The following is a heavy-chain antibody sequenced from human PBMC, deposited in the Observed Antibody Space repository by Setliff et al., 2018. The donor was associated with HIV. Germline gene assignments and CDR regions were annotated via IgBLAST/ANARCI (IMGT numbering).Heavy chain of an antibody. J-gene: IGHJ2*01. D-gene: IGHD6-13*01. Sequence: SGPTLVNPTETLTLTCTVSGFSLSNARMGVSWIRQPPGKALEWLAHIFSNDEKSYSTSLQSRLTISKDTSKSQVVLTITNMDPVDTATYYCARTEGISPSYWYFDLWGRGTLVTVLL. V-gene: IGHV2-26*01. CDR3: ARTEGISPSYWYFDL. CDR1: GFSLSNARMG. CDR2: IFSNDEK.